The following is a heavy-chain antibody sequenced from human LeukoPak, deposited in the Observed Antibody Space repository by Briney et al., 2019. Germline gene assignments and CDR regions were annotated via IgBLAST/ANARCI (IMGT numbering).Heavy chain of an antibody. CDR1: GFTFSSYG. V-gene: IGHV3-30*02. Sequence: GGSLRLSCAASGFTFSSYGMHWVRQAPGKGLEWVAFIRYDGSNKYYADSVKGRFTISRDNSKNTLYLQMNSLRAEDTAVYYCAKDRSSTSPMGYWGQGTLVTVSS. CDR2: IRYDGSNK. J-gene: IGHJ4*02. CDR3: AKDRSSTSPMGY. D-gene: IGHD2-2*01.